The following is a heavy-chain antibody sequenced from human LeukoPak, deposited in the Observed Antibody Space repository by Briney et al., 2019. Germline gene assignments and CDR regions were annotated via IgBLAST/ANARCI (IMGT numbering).Heavy chain of an antibody. V-gene: IGHV3-30*18. J-gene: IGHJ4*02. CDR2: ISNDGSKK. CDR1: GFTFRSYG. CDR3: AKDRYSYAFEYSDS. Sequence: GSLRLFFSASGFTFRSYGMHWVRQAPGQGLDLGAVISNDGSKKYYADSVKGRFTISRDNSKNTLSLQVSSLRTEDTAVYYCAKDRYSYAFEYSDSWGQGTLVTVSS. D-gene: IGHD5-18*01.